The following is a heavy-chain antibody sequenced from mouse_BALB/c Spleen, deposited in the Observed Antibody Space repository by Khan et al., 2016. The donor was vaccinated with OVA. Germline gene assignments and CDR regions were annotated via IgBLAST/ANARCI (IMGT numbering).Heavy chain of an antibody. V-gene: IGHV3-2*02. D-gene: IGHD2-3*01. CDR2: ISSSGST. Sequence: EVQLQESGPGLVKPSQSLSLTCTVTGYSITSDYAWNWIRQFPGNKLEWMGYISSSGSTNYNPALKSRISITRDTSKNQFFLQLNSVTTEDTATYYGASDGSRYNYAMDYWGKGPSVTVAS. CDR1: GYSITSDYA. J-gene: IGHJ4*01. CDR3: ASDGSRYNYAMDY.